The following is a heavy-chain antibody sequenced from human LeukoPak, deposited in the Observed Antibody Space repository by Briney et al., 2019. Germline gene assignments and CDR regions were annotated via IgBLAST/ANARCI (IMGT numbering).Heavy chain of an antibody. Sequence: PSETLSLTCAVSGYSISSGYYWGWIRQPPGKGLEWIGSIFHSGSTYYNPSLKSRVTISVDTSKNQFSLKLRSVTAADTAVYYCARRATTDYYFDNWGRGTLVTVSS. J-gene: IGHJ4*02. V-gene: IGHV4-38-2*01. CDR2: IFHSGST. CDR1: GYSISSGYY. CDR3: ARRATTDYYFDN. D-gene: IGHD5-12*01.